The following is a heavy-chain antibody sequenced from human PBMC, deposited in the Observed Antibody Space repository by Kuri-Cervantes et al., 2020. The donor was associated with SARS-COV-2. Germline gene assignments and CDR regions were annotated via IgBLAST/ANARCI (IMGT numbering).Heavy chain of an antibody. D-gene: IGHD6-13*01. CDR2: VSWNGSRT. Sequence: LPPPSAASGFTFSSYAMHWVRQAPGKGLEWVSGVSWNGSRTHYADSVKGRFIISRDNSRNFLYQQMNSLRPEDMAVYYCVRHKAAAGIVAPDWGQGTLVTVSS. V-gene: IGHV3-19*01. CDR1: GFTFSSYA. CDR3: VRHKAAAGIVAPD. J-gene: IGHJ4*02.